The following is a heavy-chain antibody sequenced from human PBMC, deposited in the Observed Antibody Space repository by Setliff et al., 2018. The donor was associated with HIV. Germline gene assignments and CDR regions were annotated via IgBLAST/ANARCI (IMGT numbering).Heavy chain of an antibody. CDR2: ITAYSGNT. V-gene: IGHV1-18*01. CDR3: ARPNNDTSGYSLPHYYYYYMDV. CDR1: GYTFASYG. D-gene: IGHD3-22*01. J-gene: IGHJ6*03. Sequence: GASVKVSCKASGYTFASYGISWVRQAPGQGLEWMGWITAYSGNTNYAQKFQGRLTMTTDTSTSTAYMDLRSLRSDDTAVYYCARPNNDTSGYSLPHYYYYYMDVWG.